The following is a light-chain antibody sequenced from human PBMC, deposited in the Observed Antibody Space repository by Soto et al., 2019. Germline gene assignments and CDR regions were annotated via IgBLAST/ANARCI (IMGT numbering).Light chain of an antibody. Sequence: QSALTQPASVSGSPGQSITISCTGTSSDVGSYNLVSWYQHHRGKAPKVIIYEDSKRPSGASNRFSGSKSGNTASLTISGLQAEYEADYYCCSYAGSSSWVFGGGTKVTVL. CDR1: SSDVGSYNL. CDR2: EDS. CDR3: CSYAGSSSWV. J-gene: IGLJ2*01. V-gene: IGLV2-23*01.